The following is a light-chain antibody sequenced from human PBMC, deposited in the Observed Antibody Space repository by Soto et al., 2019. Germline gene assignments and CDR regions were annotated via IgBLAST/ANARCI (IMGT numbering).Light chain of an antibody. J-gene: IGKJ3*01. CDR2: GAS. CDR3: QQYCNSPPGGFT. V-gene: IGKV3-20*01. Sequence: EIVLTQSPGTLSLSPGERATLSCRASQSVSSNYLAWYQQKPGQAPRLLIYGASSRAPGIPDRFSGSGSGTDFTLTISRLEPEDFAVYYCQQYCNSPPGGFTFGPGTSVGIQ. CDR1: QSVSSNY.